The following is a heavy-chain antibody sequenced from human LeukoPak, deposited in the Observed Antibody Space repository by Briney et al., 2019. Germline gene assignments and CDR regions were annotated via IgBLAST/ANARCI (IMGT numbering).Heavy chain of an antibody. CDR3: ARVEDYDILTLGP. V-gene: IGHV4-61*01. J-gene: IGHJ5*02. D-gene: IGHD3-9*01. CDR2: IYYSGST. Sequence: SETLSLTCTVSGGSVSSGSYYWSWIRQPPGKGLEWIGYIYYSGSTNYNPSLKSRVTISVDTSKNQFSLKLSSVTAADTAVFYCARVEDYDILTLGPWGQGTLVTVSS. CDR1: GGSVSSGSYY.